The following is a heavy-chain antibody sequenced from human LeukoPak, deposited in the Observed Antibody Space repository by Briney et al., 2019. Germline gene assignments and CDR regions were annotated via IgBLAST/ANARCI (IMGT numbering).Heavy chain of an antibody. D-gene: IGHD3-3*01. V-gene: IGHV4-30-4*08. CDR1: GGSISSGDYY. Sequence: PSETLSLTCTVSGGSISSGDYYWSWIRQPPGKGLEWIGYIYYSGSTYYNPSLKSRVTISVNTSKNQFSPKLSSVTAADTAVYYCARAQGDFWSGYYTDYWGQGTLDTVSS. CDR3: ARAQGDFWSGYYTDY. CDR2: IYYSGST. J-gene: IGHJ4*02.